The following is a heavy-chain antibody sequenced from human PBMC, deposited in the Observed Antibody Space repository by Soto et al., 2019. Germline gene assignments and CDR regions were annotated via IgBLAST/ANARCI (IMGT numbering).Heavy chain of an antibody. CDR2: INPHTGDT. J-gene: IGHJ2*01. Sequence: QVHLVQSGAEVKKPGASVTVSCKTSGYTLTDYYMHWVRQAPGQGLEWMAWINPHTGDTGIAERFQGRVTMTRDTSTNTAHMGLTSLTSDETAIYYCAREGGAAPGARREWYLDLWGRGSLVTVSS. CDR1: GYTLTDYY. CDR3: AREGGAAPGARREWYLDL. V-gene: IGHV1-2*02. D-gene: IGHD6-25*01.